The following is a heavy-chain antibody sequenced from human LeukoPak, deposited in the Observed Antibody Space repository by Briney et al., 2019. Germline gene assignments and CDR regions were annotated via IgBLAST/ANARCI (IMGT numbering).Heavy chain of an antibody. Sequence: SATLSLTCTVSGGSISSYYWSWIRQPAGRGLEGIGRIYTSGNTNYNPSLKSRVTMSVDASKKQFSMKLSSVTAADSAVYYCASSEYYGSGSYFEYWGQGTLVTVSS. J-gene: IGHJ4*02. CDR3: ASSEYYGSGSYFEY. D-gene: IGHD3-10*01. CDR1: GGSISSYY. CDR2: IYTSGNT. V-gene: IGHV4-4*07.